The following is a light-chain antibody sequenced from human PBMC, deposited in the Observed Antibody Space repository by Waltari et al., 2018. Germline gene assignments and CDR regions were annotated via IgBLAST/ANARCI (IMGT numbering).Light chain of an antibody. CDR2: EGS. CDR3: CSYAGSRTPWV. V-gene: IGLV2-23*01. J-gene: IGLJ3*02. CDR1: RSDVGNYNF. Sequence: QSVLTQPASVSGSPGQSNTIPCTGSRSDVGNYNFFSWYQQHPDEAPKLVIYEGSKRPSGISIRFSGSKSGNTASLTISRLQAEDEADYFCCSYAGSRTPWVFGGGTRVTVL.